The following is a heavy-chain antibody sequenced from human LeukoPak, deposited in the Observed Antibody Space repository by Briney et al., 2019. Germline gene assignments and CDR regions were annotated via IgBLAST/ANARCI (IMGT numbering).Heavy chain of an antibody. CDR3: ARGENFKGGLGAFYN. D-gene: IGHD3-3*01. Sequence: GSLRLSCAASGFTFSSYGMHWVRQAPGKGLEWVAVIWYDGSNKYYADSVKGRFTISRDNSKNTLYLQMNSLRAEDTAVYYCARGENFKGGLGAFYNWGQRTKVTVFS. CDR2: IWYDGSNK. CDR1: GFTFSSYG. V-gene: IGHV3-33*01. J-gene: IGHJ3*02.